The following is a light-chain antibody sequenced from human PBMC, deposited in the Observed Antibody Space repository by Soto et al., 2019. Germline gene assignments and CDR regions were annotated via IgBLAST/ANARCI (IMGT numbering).Light chain of an antibody. CDR1: QSVRTF. V-gene: IGKV3-11*01. CDR2: DTS. CDR3: QQCANWLPNWT. J-gene: IGKJ1*01. Sequence: EVVLTQSQATLSLSPGEKAALSCRVSQSVRTFLSWYQQKPGQAPRLLIYDTSKRATGIPARFSGSESCTDLTITISSLQPEDFASSYCQQCANWLPNWTFGQGTKVEIK.